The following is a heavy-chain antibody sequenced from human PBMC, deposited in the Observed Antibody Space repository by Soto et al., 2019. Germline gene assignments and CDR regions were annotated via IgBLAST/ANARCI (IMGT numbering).Heavy chain of an antibody. CDR1: GFTFSNAW. D-gene: IGHD6-13*01. CDR3: TTDFESNTAAGGDDAFDI. V-gene: IGHV3-15*01. J-gene: IGHJ3*02. CDR2: IKSKTDVGTT. Sequence: EVQLVESGGGLVKPGGSLRLSCAASGFTFSNAWMSWVRQAPGKGLEWVGRIKSKTDVGTTDYAAPVKGRFTISRDDSKNTLYLQMNSLKTEDTAVYYCTTDFESNTAAGGDDAFDIWGQGTMVTVSS.